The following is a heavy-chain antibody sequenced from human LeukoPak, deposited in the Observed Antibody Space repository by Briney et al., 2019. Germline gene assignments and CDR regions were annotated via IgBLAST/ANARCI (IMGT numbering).Heavy chain of an antibody. CDR2: ISYDGSNK. CDR3: ARDLTVTTAATMDY. Sequence: GRSLRLSCAASGFTFSSYAMHWVRQAPGKGLEWVAVISYDGSNKYYADSVKGRFTISRDNSKNTLYLQMNSLRAEDTAVYYCARDLTVTTAATMDYWGQGTLVTVSS. CDR1: GFTFSSYA. J-gene: IGHJ4*02. D-gene: IGHD4-11*01. V-gene: IGHV3-30-3*01.